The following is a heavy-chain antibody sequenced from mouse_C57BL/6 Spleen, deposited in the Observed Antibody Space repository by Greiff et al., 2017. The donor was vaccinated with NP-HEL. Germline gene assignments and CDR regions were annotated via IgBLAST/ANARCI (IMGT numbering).Heavy chain of an antibody. Sequence: VKLVESGPELVKPGASVTISFKASGYTFTDYYINWVQQRPGPGLEWIGWIFPGSGSTYYNEKFKGKATLTVDKSSSTAYMLLSSLTSEDSAVYFCARSRRLRRDGDYFDYWGQGTTLTVSS. CDR2: IFPGSGST. V-gene: IGHV1-75*01. CDR1: GYTFTDYY. J-gene: IGHJ2*01. D-gene: IGHD2-12*01. CDR3: ARSRRLRRDGDYFDY.